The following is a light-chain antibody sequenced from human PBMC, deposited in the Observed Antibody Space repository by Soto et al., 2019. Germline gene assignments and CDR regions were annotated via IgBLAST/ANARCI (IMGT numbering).Light chain of an antibody. Sequence: DIQLTQSPSFLSASVGDRVTITCRASHGISSALAWYQQKSGIAPELLIFAASTLQSGVPSRFSGSGSGTEFTITISHLQPEDLATYYCQQLKSYPLIFGGGTKVDIK. CDR1: HGISSA. CDR3: QQLKSYPLI. V-gene: IGKV1-9*01. J-gene: IGKJ4*01. CDR2: AAS.